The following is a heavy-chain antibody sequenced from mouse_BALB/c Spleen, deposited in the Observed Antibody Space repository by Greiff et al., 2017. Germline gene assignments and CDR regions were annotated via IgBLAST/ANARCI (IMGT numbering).Heavy chain of an antibody. CDR1: GFAFSSYD. Sequence: EVMLVESGGGLVKPGGSLKLSCAASGFAFSSYDMSWVRQTPEKRLEWVAYISSGGGSTYYPDTVKGRFTISRDNAKNTLYLQMSSLKSEDTAMYYCARQGGYGNSYYYAMDYWGQGTSVTVSS. CDR3: ARQGGYGNSYYYAMDY. V-gene: IGHV5-12-1*01. J-gene: IGHJ4*01. CDR2: ISSGGGST. D-gene: IGHD2-10*02.